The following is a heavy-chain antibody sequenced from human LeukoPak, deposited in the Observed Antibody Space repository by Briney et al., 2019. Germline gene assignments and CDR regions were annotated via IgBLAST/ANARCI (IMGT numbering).Heavy chain of an antibody. Sequence: SETLSLTCAVYGGSFSGYYWSWIRQPPGKGLEWIGEINHSGSTNYNPSLKSRVTISVDTSKNQFSLKLSSVTAADTAVYYCARLVGAPPYGSGGSCYGNYYGMDVWGKGTTVTVSS. J-gene: IGHJ6*04. CDR3: ARLVGAPPYGSGGSCYGNYYGMDV. CDR2: INHSGST. CDR1: GGSFSGYY. V-gene: IGHV4-34*01. D-gene: IGHD2-15*01.